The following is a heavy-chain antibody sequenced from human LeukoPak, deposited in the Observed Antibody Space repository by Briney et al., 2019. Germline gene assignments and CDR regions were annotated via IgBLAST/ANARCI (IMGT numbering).Heavy chain of an antibody. CDR1: GGSISSGGYY. J-gene: IGHJ4*02. CDR2: IYYSGST. Sequence: SETLSLTCTVSGGSISSGGYYWSWIRQHPGKGLEWIGYIYYSGSTYYNPSLKSRVTISVDTSKNQFSLKLSSVTAADTAVYYCARVGGGWGSVYFDYWGQGTLVTVSS. V-gene: IGHV4-31*03. CDR3: ARVGGGWGSVYFDY. D-gene: IGHD6-19*01.